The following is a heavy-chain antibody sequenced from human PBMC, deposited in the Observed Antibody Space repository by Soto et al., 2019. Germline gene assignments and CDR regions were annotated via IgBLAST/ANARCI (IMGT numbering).Heavy chain of an antibody. V-gene: IGHV3-23*01. CDR3: AKAQSLLVGDYFDS. J-gene: IGHJ4*02. CDR2: IADTIGTS. Sequence: GGSLRLSCAASGFPFSVYAMAWVRQAPGKGLEWVSTIADTIGTSYHADSVKGRFTLSRDISTNTLHLQMNSLRVDDTAVYYCAKAQSLLVGDYFDSWGQGTMVTVYS. CDR1: GFPFSVYA. D-gene: IGHD3-10*01.